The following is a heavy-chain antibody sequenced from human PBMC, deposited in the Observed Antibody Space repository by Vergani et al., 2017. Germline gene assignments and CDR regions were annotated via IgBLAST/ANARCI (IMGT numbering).Heavy chain of an antibody. CDR2: IDPSDSYT. J-gene: IGHJ6*02. CDR1: GYSFTSYW. CDR3: ATPAVVPAATNYYGMDV. Sequence: EVQLVQSGAEVKRPGESLRISCKNSGYSFTSYWINWVRQMPGKGLEWMGRIDPSDSYTNYSPSFQGHVTISADKSISTAYLQWSSLKASDTAMYYCATPAVVPAATNYYGMDVWGQGTTVTVSS. V-gene: IGHV5-10-1*03. D-gene: IGHD2-2*01.